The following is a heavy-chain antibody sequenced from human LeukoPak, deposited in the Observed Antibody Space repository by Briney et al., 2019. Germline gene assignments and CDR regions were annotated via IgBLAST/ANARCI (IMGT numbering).Heavy chain of an antibody. CDR2: IYYSGST. V-gene: IGHV4-39*01. CDR3: ARVGGGSDPYYAMDV. Sequence: KPSETLSLTCTVSGGSISSSGYYWGWLRQPPGKGLEWIGSIYYSGSTFYNPSLKSRVTISRDTSKNQFSLNLYSVTAADTAVYYCARVGGGSDPYYAMDVWGQGTTVTVSS. J-gene: IGHJ6*02. D-gene: IGHD2-15*01. CDR1: GGSISSSGYY.